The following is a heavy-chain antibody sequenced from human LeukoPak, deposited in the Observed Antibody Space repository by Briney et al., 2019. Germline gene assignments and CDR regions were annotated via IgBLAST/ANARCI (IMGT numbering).Heavy chain of an antibody. CDR1: GGSISSYY. V-gene: IGHV4-59*01. CDR3: VRSKSGTYGWFDP. D-gene: IGHD4-17*01. Sequence: PSETLSLTCTVSGGSISSYYWSWIRQPPGKGLEWIGYIYYSGTTNYNPSLKSRVTILVDTSKNQFSLKVNSVTAADTAVYYCVRSKSGTYGWFDPWGQGTLVTVSS. J-gene: IGHJ5*02. CDR2: IYYSGTT.